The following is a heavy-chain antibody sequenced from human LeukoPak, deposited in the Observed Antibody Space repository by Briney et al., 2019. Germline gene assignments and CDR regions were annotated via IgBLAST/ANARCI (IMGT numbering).Heavy chain of an antibody. J-gene: IGHJ6*03. CDR2: ISHSGST. CDR1: GGSFSGYY. D-gene: IGHD2-2*01. CDR3: ARETVVVPATSSRYYYYYMDV. V-gene: IGHV4-34*01. Sequence: KSSETLSLTCAVYGGSFSGYYWNWIRQPPGKGLEWIGEISHSGSTNYNLSLKSRVTISVDTSKNQFSLKLTSVTAADTAVYYCARETVVVPATSSRYYYYYMDVWGKGTTVTVSS.